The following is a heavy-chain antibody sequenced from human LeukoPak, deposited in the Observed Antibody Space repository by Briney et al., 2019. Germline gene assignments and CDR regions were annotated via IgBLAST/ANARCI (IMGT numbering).Heavy chain of an antibody. CDR3: ARAASSSGWYYFDY. V-gene: IGHV3-11*06. J-gene: IGHJ4*02. Sequence: GGSLRLSCAASGITFSDYYMSWIRQAPGKGLEWVSYISSSSGYTNYADSVKGRFSISRDNAKNSLYLQMNSLRAEDTAVFYCARAASSSGWYYFDYWGQGTLVTVSS. D-gene: IGHD6-19*01. CDR2: ISSSSGYT. CDR1: GITFSDYY.